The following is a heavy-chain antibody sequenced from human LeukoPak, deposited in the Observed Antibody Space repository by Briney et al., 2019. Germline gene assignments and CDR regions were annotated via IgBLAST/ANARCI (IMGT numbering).Heavy chain of an antibody. J-gene: IGHJ4*02. Sequence: ASVKASCKASGYTFTSYAMHWVRQAPGQRLEWMGWINAGNGNTKYSQKFQGRVTITRDTSASTAYMELSSLRSEDTAVYYCATDASGWYYDYWGQGTLVTVSS. CDR3: ATDASGWYYDY. CDR2: INAGNGNT. V-gene: IGHV1-3*01. D-gene: IGHD6-19*01. CDR1: GYTFTSYA.